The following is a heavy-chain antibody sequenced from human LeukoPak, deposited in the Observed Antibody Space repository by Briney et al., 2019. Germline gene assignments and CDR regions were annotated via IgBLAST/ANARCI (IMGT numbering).Heavy chain of an antibody. D-gene: IGHD3-16*02. V-gene: IGHV3-23*01. CDR2: ISGSGGST. CDR3: AKDIEGEILRLGELSPKPFDY. J-gene: IGHJ4*02. Sequence: SGGSLRLSCAASGFTFSSYGMHWVRQAPGKGLEWVSAISGSGGSTYYADSVKGRFTISRDNSKNTLYLQMNSLRAEDTAVYYCAKDIEGEILRLGELSPKPFDYWGQGTLVTVSS. CDR1: GFTFSSYG.